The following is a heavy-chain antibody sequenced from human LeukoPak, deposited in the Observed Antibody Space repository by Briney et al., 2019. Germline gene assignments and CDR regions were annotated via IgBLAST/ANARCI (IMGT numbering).Heavy chain of an antibody. D-gene: IGHD6-13*01. CDR2: ISGSGGST. CDR1: GFTFSNYA. Sequence: GGSLRLSCAASGFTFSNYATSWVRQAPGKGLEWVSAISGSGGSTYYADSVKGRFTISRDNSKNTLYLQMNSLRAEDTAVYYCAKVPSNWYFEGFDYWGQGTLVTVSS. V-gene: IGHV3-23*01. J-gene: IGHJ4*02. CDR3: AKVPSNWYFEGFDY.